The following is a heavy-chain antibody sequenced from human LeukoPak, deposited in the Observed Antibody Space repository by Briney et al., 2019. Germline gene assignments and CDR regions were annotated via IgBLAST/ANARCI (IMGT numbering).Heavy chain of an antibody. CDR2: IRYDGNNK. Sequence: PGGSLRLSCAASGFTFSSNSMNWVRQAPGKRLEWVAFIRYDGNNKYYAGSVRGRFTISRDNSKNTLYLEMNSLRAEDTAVYYCAKDQYYYDTSGYPIYWGQGTRVTASS. D-gene: IGHD3-22*01. CDR3: AKDQYYYDTSGYPIY. CDR1: GFTFSSNS. J-gene: IGHJ4*02. V-gene: IGHV3-30*02.